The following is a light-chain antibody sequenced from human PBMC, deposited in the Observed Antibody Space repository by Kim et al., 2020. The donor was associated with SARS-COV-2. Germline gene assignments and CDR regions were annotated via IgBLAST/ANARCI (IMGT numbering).Light chain of an antibody. CDR2: EDD. V-gene: IGLV3-1*01. Sequence: ASPGQTATIPGSGDKLGNKYTCCYQQKPGQSPVLVIYEDDKRPSGIPERFSGSNSGNTATLTISGTQSVDEADYYCQAWDTTTAVFGGGTKLTVL. CDR3: QAWDTTTAV. CDR1: KLGNKY. J-gene: IGLJ3*02.